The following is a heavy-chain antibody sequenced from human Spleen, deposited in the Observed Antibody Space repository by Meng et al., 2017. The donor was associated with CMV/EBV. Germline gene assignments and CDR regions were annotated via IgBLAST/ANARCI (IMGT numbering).Heavy chain of an antibody. J-gene: IGHJ6*02. CDR2: ISGSGGST. Sequence: GGSLRLSCVASGFTFSSYAMSWVRQAPGKGLEWVSAISGSGGSTYYADSVKGRFTISRDNSKNTLYLQMNNLRAEDTAVYYCASPPYCSSTSCYRGPYYYGMDVWGQGTTVTVSS. V-gene: IGHV3-23*01. CDR1: GFTFSSYA. CDR3: ASPPYCSSTSCYRGPYYYGMDV. D-gene: IGHD2-2*02.